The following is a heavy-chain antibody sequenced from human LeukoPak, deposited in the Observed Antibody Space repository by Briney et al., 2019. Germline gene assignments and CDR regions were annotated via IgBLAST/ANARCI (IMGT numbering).Heavy chain of an antibody. D-gene: IGHD5-18*01. J-gene: IGHJ4*02. CDR3: ARLTWDTTMVRYYFDF. Sequence: SETLSLTCTVSGGSISGYYWNWIRQPPGKGLEWIGYIYYTGSTSYNPSLKSRVTISLDTSKNQFSLKLSSVTAADMAVYYCARLTWDTTMVRYYFDFWGQGTLVTVSS. V-gene: IGHV4-59*08. CDR1: GGSISGYY. CDR2: IYYTGST.